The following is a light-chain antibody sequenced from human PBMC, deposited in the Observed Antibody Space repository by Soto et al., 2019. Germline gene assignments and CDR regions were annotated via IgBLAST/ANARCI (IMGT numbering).Light chain of an antibody. CDR1: SSKIGNNY. V-gene: IGLV1-51*02. CDR3: GTWDSGLSAGGV. Sequence: QSVLTQPPSVSAAPGQKVTISCSGSSSKIGNNYVSWYQQLPGTAPKPLIYENNKRPSGIPDRFSGSKSGTSATLGITGLQTGDEADYYCGTWDSGLSAGGVFGTGTKVTVL. CDR2: ENN. J-gene: IGLJ1*01.